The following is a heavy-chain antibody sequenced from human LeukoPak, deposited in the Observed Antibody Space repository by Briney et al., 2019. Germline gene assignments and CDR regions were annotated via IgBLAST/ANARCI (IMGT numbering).Heavy chain of an antibody. J-gene: IGHJ4*02. D-gene: IGHD5-12*01. Sequence: PGGSLRLSCAASGFTFSYYGMHWARLAPGKGLEWVTFIRYDGSNTYAESVKGRFTISRDNSKNTVYLQMNSLAIEDTAIYYCAKNRWGSVATPDSWGQGTVVTVSS. CDR2: IRYDGSNT. V-gene: IGHV3-30*02. CDR1: GFTFSYYG. CDR3: AKNRWGSVATPDS.